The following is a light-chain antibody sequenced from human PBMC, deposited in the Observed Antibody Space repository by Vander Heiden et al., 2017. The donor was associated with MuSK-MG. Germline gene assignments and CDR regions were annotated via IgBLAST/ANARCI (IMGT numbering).Light chain of an antibody. Sequence: DIVLTQSPDSLAVSLGERATIYCKSSQSVLYNSNNKNYLAWYQQKPGQPPKLLIYWASTRQSGVPDRFSGSESGTDFSLTIRSLQAEDVAVYYCQQDDTSPWTFGQGTKVEIK. CDR3: QQDDTSPWT. CDR1: QSVLYNSNNKNY. J-gene: IGKJ1*01. CDR2: WAS. V-gene: IGKV4-1*01.